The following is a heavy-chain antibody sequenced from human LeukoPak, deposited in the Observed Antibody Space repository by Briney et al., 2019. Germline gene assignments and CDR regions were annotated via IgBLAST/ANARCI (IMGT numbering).Heavy chain of an antibody. CDR2: ISNKGGTT. Sequence: GGSLRLSCAASGFSFTDYVMTWVRQAPGKGLEWVSGISNKGGTTYYADSVKGRFTISRDNSKNTLYLQMNSLRAEDTAVYYCAKRVHSSSWYAAFDYWGQGTLVTVSS. V-gene: IGHV3-23*01. D-gene: IGHD6-13*01. CDR1: GFSFTDYV. CDR3: AKRVHSSSWYAAFDY. J-gene: IGHJ4*02.